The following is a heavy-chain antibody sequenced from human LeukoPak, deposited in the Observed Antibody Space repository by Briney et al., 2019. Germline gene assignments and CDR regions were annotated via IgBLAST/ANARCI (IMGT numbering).Heavy chain of an antibody. D-gene: IGHD3-22*01. J-gene: IGHJ6*03. CDR2: MNPNSGNT. CDR1: GYTFTSYD. Sequence: GASVKASCKASGYTFTSYDINWVRQATGQGLEWMGWMNPNSGNTGYAQKFQGRVTITRNTSISTAYMELSSLRSEDTAVYYCARVSVGYDSSGWLYYYYYYMDVWGKGTTVTVSS. V-gene: IGHV1-8*03. CDR3: ARVSVGYDSSGWLYYYYYYMDV.